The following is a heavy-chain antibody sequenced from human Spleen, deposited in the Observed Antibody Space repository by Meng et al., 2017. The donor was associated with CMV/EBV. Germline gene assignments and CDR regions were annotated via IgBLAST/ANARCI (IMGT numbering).Heavy chain of an antibody. Sequence: YWMHWVRQAPGKGLVWVSRINSDGSSTSYADSVKGRFIISRDNAKNTLYLQMNTLRAEDTAVYYCTRDVEDIVVIPLATYAGPFDSWGQGTLVTVSS. D-gene: IGHD2-15*01. CDR1: YW. V-gene: IGHV3-74*01. J-gene: IGHJ4*02. CDR3: TRDVEDIVVIPLATYAGPFDS. CDR2: INSDGSST.